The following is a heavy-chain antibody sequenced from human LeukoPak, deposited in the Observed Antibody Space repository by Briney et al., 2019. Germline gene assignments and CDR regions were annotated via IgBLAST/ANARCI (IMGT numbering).Heavy chain of an antibody. J-gene: IGHJ4*02. Sequence: ASVKVSCKASGYTFTSYYMHWVRQAPGQGLEWMGIINPSGGSTSYAQKFQGRVTITADESTSTAYMELSSLSSEDTAVYYCARSSIIAAAGPYYFDFWGQGTLVTVSS. V-gene: IGHV1-46*01. CDR2: INPSGGST. CDR1: GYTFTSYY. CDR3: ARSSIIAAAGPYYFDF. D-gene: IGHD6-13*01.